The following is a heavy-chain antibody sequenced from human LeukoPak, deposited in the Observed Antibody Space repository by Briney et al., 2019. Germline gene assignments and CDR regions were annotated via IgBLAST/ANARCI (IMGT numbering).Heavy chain of an antibody. J-gene: IGHJ3*02. CDR1: GFTFSSYW. CDR2: MKQDGSEK. Sequence: GGSLRLSCAASGFTFSSYWMSWVRQAPGKGLEWVANMKQDGSEKYYVDSVKGRFTISRDNAKNSLYLQMNSLRAEDTAVYYCARDVDYNLRWKPSGSFFDIWGQGTMVTVSS. D-gene: IGHD4-23*01. CDR3: ARDVDYNLRWKPSGSFFDI. V-gene: IGHV3-7*01.